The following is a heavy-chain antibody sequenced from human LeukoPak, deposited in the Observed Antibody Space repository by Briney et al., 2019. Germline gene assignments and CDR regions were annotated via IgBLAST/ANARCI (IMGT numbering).Heavy chain of an antibody. Sequence: SETLSLTCTVSNGSISDYYWNWIRQRPGKGLEWIGYIYYIGTTTYNPSLKSRVTISVDTSKNQFSLRLTSVTAADTAVYYCARKRSLLESGFDPWGQGALVTVSS. CDR1: NGSISDYY. D-gene: IGHD3-3*01. V-gene: IGHV4-59*12. CDR3: ARKRSLLESGFDP. J-gene: IGHJ5*02. CDR2: IYYIGTT.